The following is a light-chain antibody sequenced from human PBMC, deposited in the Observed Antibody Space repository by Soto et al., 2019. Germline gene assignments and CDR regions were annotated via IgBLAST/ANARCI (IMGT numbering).Light chain of an antibody. CDR1: SSDVGSYNL. CDR2: EGS. Sequence: QSALTQPASVSGSPGQSITISCTGTSSDVGSYNLVSWYQQHPGKAPKLMIYEGSKRPSGVSNRFSGSKSGNTASLTTSGLQAEDEADYYCCSYAGSSTSAVFGGGTQLTVL. J-gene: IGLJ7*01. V-gene: IGLV2-23*01. CDR3: CSYAGSSTSAV.